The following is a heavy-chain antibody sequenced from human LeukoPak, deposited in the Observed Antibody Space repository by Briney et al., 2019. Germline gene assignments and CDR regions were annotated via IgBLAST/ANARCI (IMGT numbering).Heavy chain of an antibody. J-gene: IGHJ4*02. D-gene: IGHD6-13*01. V-gene: IGHV3-74*01. CDR3: AKDFSSSWYRGFDY. Sequence: GGSLRLSCAASRFSFNTYWMHWVRQAPGMGLVWVSRINSDGSSTSYADSVKGRFTISRDNAKNTLYLQMNSLRAEDTAVYYCAKDFSSSWYRGFDYWGQGTLVTVSS. CDR1: RFSFNTYW. CDR2: INSDGSST.